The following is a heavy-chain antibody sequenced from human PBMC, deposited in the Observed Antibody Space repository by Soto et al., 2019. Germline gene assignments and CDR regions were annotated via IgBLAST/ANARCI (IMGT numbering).Heavy chain of an antibody. Sequence: PGGSLRLSCAASGFTFSDYYMNWIRQAPGKGLEWVSYISGSSDYTNYADSVKGRFTISRDNAKNSLYLQMNSLRAEDTAVYYCARVGIAAYNNEGIDYWGQGTLVTVSS. CDR1: GFTFSDYY. J-gene: IGHJ4*02. D-gene: IGHD6-13*01. CDR2: ISGSSDYT. CDR3: ARVGIAAYNNEGIDY. V-gene: IGHV3-11*05.